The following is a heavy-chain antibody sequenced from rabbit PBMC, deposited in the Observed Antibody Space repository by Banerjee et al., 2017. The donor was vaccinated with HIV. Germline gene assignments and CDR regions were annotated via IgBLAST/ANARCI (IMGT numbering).Heavy chain of an antibody. CDR3: ARDLAGVVGWNFNS. CDR1: GFDFSSYW. D-gene: IGHD4-1*01. V-gene: IGHV1S45*01. Sequence: QEQLEESGGDLVKPEGSLTLSCKASGFDFSSYWVCWVRQAPGKGLEWIACIGTADGNTFYANWAKGRFTISKTSSTTVTLQMTSLTAADTATYFCARDLAGVVGWNFNSWGPGTLVTVS. J-gene: IGHJ4*01. CDR2: IGTADGNT.